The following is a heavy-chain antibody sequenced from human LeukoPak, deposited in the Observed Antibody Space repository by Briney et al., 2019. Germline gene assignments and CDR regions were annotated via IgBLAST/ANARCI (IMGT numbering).Heavy chain of an antibody. Sequence: GGSLRLSCAASGFTFSSYAMSWARHPPGEGLEWVSAISGSGGSTHYADSVKGRFTISRDNSKNTLYLQMNSLRAEDTAVYYCARHSSSWYFDYWGQGTLVTVSS. J-gene: IGHJ4*02. CDR2: ISGSGGST. D-gene: IGHD6-13*01. CDR1: GFTFSSYA. V-gene: IGHV3-23*01. CDR3: ARHSSSWYFDY.